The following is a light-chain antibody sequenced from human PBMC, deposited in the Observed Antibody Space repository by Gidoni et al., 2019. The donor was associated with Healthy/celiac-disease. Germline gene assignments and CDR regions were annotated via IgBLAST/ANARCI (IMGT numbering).Light chain of an antibody. V-gene: IGKV1-39*01. CDR2: AAS. CDR1: QSISNY. Sequence: DIQMTQSPSSLSASVRDRVTITCRASQSISNYLNWYQQKPGKAPKLLIYAASSLQSGVPSRFSGSGSGTDFTLTISNLQPEDFATYYCQQSYSTPRTFGQGTKVEIK. CDR3: QQSYSTPRT. J-gene: IGKJ1*01.